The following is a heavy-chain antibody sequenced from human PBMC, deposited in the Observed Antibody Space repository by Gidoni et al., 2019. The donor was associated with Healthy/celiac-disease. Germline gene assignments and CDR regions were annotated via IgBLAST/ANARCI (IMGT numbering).Heavy chain of an antibody. Sequence: QVQLVQSGDEVKTPGSTVKVSGKASGGHVSSYATSWVRQAPGQGLEWRGGIIPIFGTANYAQKFQGGVTFTADESTSAAYMELSSLRSEDRAVYYCTGDSRTSYDFWMTQTYYDYGMDVWGQGTTVTVSS. CDR3: TGDSRTSYDFWMTQTYYDYGMDV. CDR1: GGHVSSYA. J-gene: IGHJ6*02. V-gene: IGHV1-69*12. D-gene: IGHD3-3*01. CDR2: IIPIFGTA.